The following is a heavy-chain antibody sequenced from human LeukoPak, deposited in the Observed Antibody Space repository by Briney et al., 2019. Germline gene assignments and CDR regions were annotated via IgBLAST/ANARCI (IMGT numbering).Heavy chain of an antibody. CDR2: INPNSGGT. Sequence: ASVKVPCKASGYAFTSYYMHWVRQAPGQGLEWMGWINPNSGGTNYAQKFQGRVTMTRDTSISTAYMELSRLRSDDTAVYYCARGSVPNWFDPWGQGTLVTVSS. J-gene: IGHJ5*02. CDR1: GYAFTSYY. CDR3: ARGSVPNWFDP. V-gene: IGHV1-2*02.